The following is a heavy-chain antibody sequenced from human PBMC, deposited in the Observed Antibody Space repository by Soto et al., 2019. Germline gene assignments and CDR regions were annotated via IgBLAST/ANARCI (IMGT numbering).Heavy chain of an antibody. CDR1: AGSISSNY. Sequence: QVQLQESGPGLVRPSETLSLTCTVSAGSISSNYWNWIRQAPGKGLEWIGLIHHSGSTNYNPSLKSRGPISLDTSKNPLSLKLSSVTAADTAVYYCTIGAGWTTDYWGQGTLVTVSS. CDR2: IHHSGST. CDR3: TIGAGWTTDY. D-gene: IGHD6-19*01. V-gene: IGHV4-59*01. J-gene: IGHJ4*02.